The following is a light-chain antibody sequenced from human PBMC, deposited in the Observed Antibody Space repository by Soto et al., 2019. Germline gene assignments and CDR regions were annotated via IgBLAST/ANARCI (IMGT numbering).Light chain of an antibody. CDR3: QHRSNWPPT. CDR1: QSVSNRE. V-gene: IGKV3D-20*02. CDR2: DAS. J-gene: IGKJ1*01. Sequence: EIVLTQSPGALSLSPGERATLSCRASQSVSNREIAWYQQIPGQAPRLLIYDASTRATGIPARFSGSGSGTDFTLTITSLEPEDFAVYYCQHRSNWPPTFGQGTKVDIK.